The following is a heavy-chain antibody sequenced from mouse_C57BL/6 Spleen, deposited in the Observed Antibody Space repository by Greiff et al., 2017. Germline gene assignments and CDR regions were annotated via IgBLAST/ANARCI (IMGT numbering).Heavy chain of an antibody. J-gene: IGHJ2*01. CDR1: GYSFTGYY. Sequence: VQLQPSGPELVKPGASVKISCKASGYSFTGYYMNWVKQSPEKSLEWIGEINPSTGGTTYNQKFKAKATLTVDKSSSTAYMQLKSLTSEDSAVYYCASRGGPDYWGQGTTRTVSS. CDR2: INPSTGGT. CDR3: ASRGGPDY. V-gene: IGHV1-42*01. D-gene: IGHD1-1*02.